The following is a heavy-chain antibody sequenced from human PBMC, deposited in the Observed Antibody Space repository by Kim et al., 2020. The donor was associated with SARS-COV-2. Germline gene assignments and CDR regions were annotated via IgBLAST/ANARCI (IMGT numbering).Heavy chain of an antibody. D-gene: IGHD3-22*01. J-gene: IGHJ6*01. Sequence: GGSLRLSCAASGFTFSSYTMNWVRQAPGKGLEWVSSISSSSSNIYYADSVKGRFTISRDNAKNSLYLQMNSLRAEDTAVYYCARDIDYYDSSGYYYADYYYGMDVWGQGTTVTVSS. CDR1: GFTFSSYT. CDR3: ARDIDYYDSSGYYYADYYYGMDV. V-gene: IGHV3-21*01. CDR2: ISSSSSNI.